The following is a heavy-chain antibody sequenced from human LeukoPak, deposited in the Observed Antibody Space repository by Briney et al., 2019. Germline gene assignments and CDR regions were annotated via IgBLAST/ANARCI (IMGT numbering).Heavy chain of an antibody. V-gene: IGHV3-48*04. CDR3: ARADSDYYGDAFDM. CDR1: GITFSSYS. CDR2: ISSSSSTI. Sequence: GGSLRLSCAASGITFSSYSMNWVRQVPGKGLEWVSYISSSSSTIYYADSVKGRFTISRDNAKNTLYLQMNSLRAEDTAVYYCARADSDYYGDAFDMWGQGTMVTVSS. D-gene: IGHD3-22*01. J-gene: IGHJ3*02.